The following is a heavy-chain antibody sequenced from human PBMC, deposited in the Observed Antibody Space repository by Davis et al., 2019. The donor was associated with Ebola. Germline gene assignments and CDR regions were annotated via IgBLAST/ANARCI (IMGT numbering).Heavy chain of an antibody. CDR2: IRSKANSYAT. Sequence: GESLKISCAASGFTFSGSAMHWVRQASGKGLEWVGRIRSKANSYATAYAASVKGRFTIPRDDSKNTAYLQMNSLKTEDTAVYYCTATRGNFDYWGQGTLVTVSS. CDR1: GFTFSGSA. V-gene: IGHV3-73*01. D-gene: IGHD3-16*01. J-gene: IGHJ4*02. CDR3: TATRGNFDY.